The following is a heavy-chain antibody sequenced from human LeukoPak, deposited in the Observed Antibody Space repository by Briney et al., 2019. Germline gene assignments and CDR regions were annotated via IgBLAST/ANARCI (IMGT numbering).Heavy chain of an antibody. V-gene: IGHV4-59*08. D-gene: IGHD6-13*01. CDR2: IYYSGST. Sequence: SETLSLTCTVSGGSISSYYWSWIRQPPGKGLEWIGYIYYSGSTNYNPSLKSRVTISVDTSKNQFSLKLSSVTAADTAVYYCARTLSSWDYYGMDVWGQGTTVTVSS. CDR3: ARTLSSWDYYGMDV. CDR1: GGSISSYY. J-gene: IGHJ6*02.